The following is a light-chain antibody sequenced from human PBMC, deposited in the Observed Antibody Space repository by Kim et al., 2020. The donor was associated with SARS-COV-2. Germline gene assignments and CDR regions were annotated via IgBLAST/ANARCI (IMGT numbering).Light chain of an antibody. CDR1: SSDVSAYNH. Sequence: GQSFTISSTGTSSDVSAYNHVSWYKQHPGKAPKLMIYDVSKWPSGVSNRFSGSKSGNTASLTISWLQAEDEADYYCSSLTTSITYVFGTGTKVTVL. CDR3: SSLTTSITYV. CDR2: DVS. V-gene: IGLV2-14*04. J-gene: IGLJ1*01.